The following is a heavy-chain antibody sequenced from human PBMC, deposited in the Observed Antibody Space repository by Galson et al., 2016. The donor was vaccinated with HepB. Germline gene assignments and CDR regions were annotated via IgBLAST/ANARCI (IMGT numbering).Heavy chain of an antibody. V-gene: IGHV3-33*01. CDR2: IWPDASNE. J-gene: IGHJ1*01. CDR3: EVGVAPKRDFPH. D-gene: IGHD2-15*01. CDR1: AFTFSCCG. Sequence: SLRLSCAASAFTFSCCGMHWVRQAPGKGLEWVAVIWPDASNEKYADAVKGRFTISRDNDKKTLYLQMNSLRVVDTAVYYCEVGVAPKRDFPHWGHGTLVIGS.